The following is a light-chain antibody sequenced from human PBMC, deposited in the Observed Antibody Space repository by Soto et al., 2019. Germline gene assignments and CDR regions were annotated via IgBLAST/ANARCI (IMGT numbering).Light chain of an antibody. J-gene: IGKJ1*01. V-gene: IGKV3-11*01. Sequence: IGLTQSPATRSLSPGETAALSGRPSQRVSSDLAWYQQKPGQAPRLLIYDASNRATCIPARFRGSGSVPDFALTISSLAPEDFAMYACQQYGSSPRAFGQGTKVDIK. CDR3: QQYGSSPRA. CDR1: QRVSSD. CDR2: DAS.